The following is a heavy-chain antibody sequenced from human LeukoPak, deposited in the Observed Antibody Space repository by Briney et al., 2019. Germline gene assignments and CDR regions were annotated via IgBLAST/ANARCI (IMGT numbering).Heavy chain of an antibody. V-gene: IGHV5-10-1*01. D-gene: IGHD2-15*01. J-gene: IGHJ5*02. CDR2: IDPSDSYT. CDR3: ARHLVVVAATVSRWFDP. Sequence: GESLKISCKGSGYSFTSYWIGWVRQMPGKGLEWMGRIDPSDSYTNYSPSFQGHVTISADKSISTAYLQWSSLKASDTAMYYCARHLVVVAATVSRWFDPWGQGTLVTVSS. CDR1: GYSFTSYW.